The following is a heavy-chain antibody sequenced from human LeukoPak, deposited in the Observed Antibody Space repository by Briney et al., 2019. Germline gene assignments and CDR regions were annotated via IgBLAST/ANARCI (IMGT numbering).Heavy chain of an antibody. Sequence: SETLSLTCAVYGGSFSGYYWSWVRQPPGKGLEWIGEINHSGSTNYNPSLKSRVTISVDTSKNQFSLKLSSVTAADTAVYYCARGRALYGDSRYLTKYFDYWGQGTLVTVSS. J-gene: IGHJ4*02. CDR3: ARGRALYGDSRYLTKYFDY. CDR1: GGSFSGYY. V-gene: IGHV4-34*01. CDR2: INHSGST. D-gene: IGHD4-17*01.